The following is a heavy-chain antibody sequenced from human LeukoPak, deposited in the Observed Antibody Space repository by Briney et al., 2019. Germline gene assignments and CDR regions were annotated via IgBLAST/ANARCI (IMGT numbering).Heavy chain of an antibody. D-gene: IGHD4-17*01. CDR1: GGSFSGYY. CDR3: ARGGYGDYGWSGP. Sequence: PSETLSLTCAVYGGSFSGYYWSWIRQPPGKGLEWIGEINHSGSTNYNPSLKSRVTISVDTSKNQFSLKLSSVTAADTAVYYCARGGYGDYGWSGPRGQGTLVTVSS. V-gene: IGHV4-34*01. J-gene: IGHJ5*02. CDR2: INHSGST.